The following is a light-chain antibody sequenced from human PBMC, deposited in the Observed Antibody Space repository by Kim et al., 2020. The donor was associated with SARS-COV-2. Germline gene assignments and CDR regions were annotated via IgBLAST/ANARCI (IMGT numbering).Light chain of an antibody. CDR1: SLKENY. CDR3: NSRDSSGNHWV. V-gene: IGLV3-19*01. J-gene: IGLJ3*02. Sequence: AVGQTVRITCQGDSLKENYASWYQQKPGQAPVLVVYGKNNRPSVIPNRFSGSNSGNTASLTITGAQAEDEADYYCNSRDSSGNHWVFGGGTQLTVL. CDR2: GKN.